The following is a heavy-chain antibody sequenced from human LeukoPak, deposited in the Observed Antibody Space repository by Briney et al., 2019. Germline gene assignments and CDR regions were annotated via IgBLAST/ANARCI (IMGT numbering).Heavy chain of an antibody. Sequence: SETLSLTCTVSGGSISSYYWSWIRQPPGKGLEWIGYIYYSGSTNYNPSLKSRVTISVDTSKNQFSLKLSSVTAADTAVYYCARNTYYYGSGSYYYLDYWGQGTLVTVSS. CDR2: IYYSGST. V-gene: IGHV4-59*01. D-gene: IGHD3-10*01. CDR3: ARNTYYYGSGSYYYLDY. CDR1: GGSISSYY. J-gene: IGHJ4*02.